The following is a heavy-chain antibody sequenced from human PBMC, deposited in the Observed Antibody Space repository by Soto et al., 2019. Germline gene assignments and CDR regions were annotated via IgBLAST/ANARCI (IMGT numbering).Heavy chain of an antibody. CDR2: ISGSGDRT. CDR1: GITISNYL. J-gene: IGHJ4*02. D-gene: IGHD3-22*01. CDR3: VKDDGGYPPRAPN. V-gene: IGHV3-23*01. Sequence: PWGSLKLSCVASGITISNYLISWFRQAQGKGLDWVSGISGSGDRTYYADSAKGRFTISKDISRNSLSLQLDSLGVEDTAVYFCVKDDGGYPPRAPNWGQGLLVTVSS.